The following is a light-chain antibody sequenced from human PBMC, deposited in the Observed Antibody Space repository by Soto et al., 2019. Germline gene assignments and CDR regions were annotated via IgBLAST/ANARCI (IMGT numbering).Light chain of an antibody. V-gene: IGKV3-20*01. CDR2: GAS. Sequence: VVLTQSPATLSLSPGEPATLSCRASRDVYINALAWYQQKPGRTPTLLIYGASTRATGIPDRFSATGSGTEFSLTISRLEPEDFAVYYCHHYGSSLPDTFGQGTKLEIK. CDR3: HHYGSSLPDT. J-gene: IGKJ2*01. CDR1: RDVYINA.